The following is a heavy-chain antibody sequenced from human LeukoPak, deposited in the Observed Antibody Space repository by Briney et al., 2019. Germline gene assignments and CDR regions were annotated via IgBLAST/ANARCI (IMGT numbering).Heavy chain of an antibody. V-gene: IGHV1-2*02. J-gene: IGHJ4*02. CDR2: INHDSGGT. Sequence: GASVKVSCKASGYTFTGYYMHWVRQAPGQGLEWMGWINHDSGGTNYAQKFQGRVTMTRDTSISTAYMELSRLRSDDTAVYYCARDGEGPWLRELRGTFDYWGQGTLVTVSS. D-gene: IGHD1-7*01. CDR1: GYTFTGYY. CDR3: ARDGEGPWLRELRGTFDY.